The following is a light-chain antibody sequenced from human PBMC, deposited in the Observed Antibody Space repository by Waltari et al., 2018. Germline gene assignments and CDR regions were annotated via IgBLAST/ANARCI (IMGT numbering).Light chain of an antibody. Sequence: QAVLTQPSSLSASPGTSASLTCPLRSGINVGTYTIYWYQQKPGSPPQYLLQYKSDSDKQQGSGVPSRFSGSKDASANAGILLISGLQFEDEADYYCMIWHDSSAAFGGGTKLTVL. CDR2: YKSDSDK. CDR1: SGINVGTYT. CDR3: MIWHDSSAA. J-gene: IGLJ2*01. V-gene: IGLV5-45*03.